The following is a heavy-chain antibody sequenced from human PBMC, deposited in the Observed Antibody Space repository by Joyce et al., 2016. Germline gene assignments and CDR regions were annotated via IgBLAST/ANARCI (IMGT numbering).Heavy chain of an antibody. J-gene: IGHJ4*02. D-gene: IGHD6-19*01. V-gene: IGHV4-34*01. CDR2: INNSGVT. Sequence: QVQLQQWGAGLLKPSETLSLTCAVSGGPFRGFFWTWVRQPPGKGLEWIGDINNSGVTKYNPYLKTRVTFSVDTSKNQFSLKLTSLSAADTAVYYCARSQWLAPLMYWGQGTPVTVSS. CDR3: ARSQWLAPLMY. CDR1: GGPFRGFF.